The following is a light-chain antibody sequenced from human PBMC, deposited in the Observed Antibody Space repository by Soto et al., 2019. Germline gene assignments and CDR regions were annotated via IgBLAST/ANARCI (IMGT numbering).Light chain of an antibody. CDR2: GAS. CDR3: QQYNIWPRT. Sequence: EKVMTQSPGTLSVSPGERATLSCRASQSVSSKLAWYQQKPGQAPRLLIHGASTRATGVPARFSGSGSGTQFTLTISGLQSDDLAVYFCQQYNIWPRTFGQGTKVDIK. V-gene: IGKV3-15*01. CDR1: QSVSSK. J-gene: IGKJ1*01.